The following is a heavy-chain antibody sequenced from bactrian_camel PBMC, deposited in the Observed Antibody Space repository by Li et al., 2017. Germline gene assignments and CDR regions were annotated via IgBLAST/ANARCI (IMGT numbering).Heavy chain of an antibody. CDR1: EDTLGLGSKC. CDR3: AADRLACLRDQWAEPRGYNY. D-gene: IGHD2*01. J-gene: IGHJ4*01. Sequence: HVQLVESGGGSVQAGGSLRLSCAASEDTLGLGSKCMAWFRQDPGKEREGVAAIYSGGVRTYYADYVKGRFTISHDNAKNTAYLQMDDLKPEDTATYVCAADRLACLRDQWAEPRGYNYWGQGTQVTVS. CDR2: IYSGGVRT. V-gene: IGHV3S1*01.